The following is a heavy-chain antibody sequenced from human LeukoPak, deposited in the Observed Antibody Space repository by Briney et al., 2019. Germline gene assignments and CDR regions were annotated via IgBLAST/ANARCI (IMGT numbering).Heavy chain of an antibody. CDR2: ISASGAST. J-gene: IGHJ4*02. CDR3: VKDHNFDSSGYYPRFDS. D-gene: IGHD3-22*01. V-gene: IGHV3-23*01. CDR1: GFTVNSNY. Sequence: GGSLRLSCAASGFTVNSNYISWVRQAPGKGLEWVSGISASGASTYYADSVKGRFTISRDNSKNTLYLQMNSLRAEDTAVYYCVKDHNFDSSGYYPRFDSWGQGTLVTVSS.